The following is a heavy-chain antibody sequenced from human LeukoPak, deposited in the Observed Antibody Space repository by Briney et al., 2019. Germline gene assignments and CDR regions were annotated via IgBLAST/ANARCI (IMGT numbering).Heavy chain of an antibody. Sequence: PSETLSLTCTVSGGSISSSSYYWGWIRQPPGEGLEWIGSIYYSGSTYYNPSLKSRVTISVDTSKNQFSLKLSSVTAADTAVYYCARDFGVVMPLYYFDYWGQGTLVTVSS. J-gene: IGHJ4*02. V-gene: IGHV4-39*02. CDR1: GGSISSSSYY. D-gene: IGHD3-3*01. CDR3: ARDFGVVMPLYYFDY. CDR2: IYYSGST.